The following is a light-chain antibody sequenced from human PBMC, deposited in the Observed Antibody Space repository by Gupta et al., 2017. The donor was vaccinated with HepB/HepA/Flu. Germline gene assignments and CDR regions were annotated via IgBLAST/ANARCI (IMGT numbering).Light chain of an antibody. CDR1: QSVSSS. V-gene: IGKV3-15*01. Sequence: EIVMTQSPATLSVSPGERATLSCRASQSVSSSLAWYQQKPGQAPRLLIYGASTRATGIPARFSGSGYGTEFTLTISSRQSEDFAVYYCQHYNNWPPLTFGGGTKVEIK. CDR3: QHYNNWPPLT. J-gene: IGKJ4*01. CDR2: GAS.